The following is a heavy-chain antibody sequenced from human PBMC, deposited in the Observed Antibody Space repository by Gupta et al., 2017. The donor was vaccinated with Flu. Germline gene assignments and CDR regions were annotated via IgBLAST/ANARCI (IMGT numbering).Heavy chain of an antibody. CDR1: GFTFSYYY. V-gene: IGHV3-11*01. Sequence: QVQLVESGGGLVTPGGSLRLSCAASGFTFSYYYRSWIRQAPGKGLEWVSYISSSGSTIYYADSVKCRFTISRDNAKNSLYLQMNSMRAEDTAVYYCARGGYYGSGSYFLDYWGQGTLVTVSS. J-gene: IGHJ4*02. CDR3: ARGGYYGSGSYFLDY. D-gene: IGHD3-10*01. CDR2: ISSSGSTI.